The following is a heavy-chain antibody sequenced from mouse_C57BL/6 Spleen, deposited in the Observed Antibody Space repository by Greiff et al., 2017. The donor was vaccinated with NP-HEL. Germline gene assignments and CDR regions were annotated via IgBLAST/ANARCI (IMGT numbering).Heavy chain of an antibody. CDR3: SETTVVPYAMDY. J-gene: IGHJ4*01. CDR1: GFNIKDYY. D-gene: IGHD1-1*01. Sequence: VQLKESGAELVRPGASVKLSCTASGFNIKDYYMHWVKQRPEQGLEWIGRIDPEDGDTEYAPKFQGKATMTADTSSNTAYLQLSSLTSEDTAVYYCSETTVVPYAMDYWGQGTSVTVSS. CDR2: IDPEDGDT. V-gene: IGHV14-1*01.